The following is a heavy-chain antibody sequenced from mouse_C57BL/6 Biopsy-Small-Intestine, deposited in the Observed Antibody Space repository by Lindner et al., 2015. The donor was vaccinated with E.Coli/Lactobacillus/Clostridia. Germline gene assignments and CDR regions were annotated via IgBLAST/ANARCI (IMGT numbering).Heavy chain of an antibody. V-gene: IGHV1-36*01. Sequence: SVKVSRKVSGSTLSELAVHWVRQSPGKGLEWMGGFDPEEAETIYAQKFLGRVTMTEDTSTSTLYMELTSLTSEDTAVYWCAVDSPEAPAAKVFWGQGTLVTVSS. J-gene: IGHJ4*01. D-gene: IGHD3-1*01. CDR3: AVDSPEAPAAKVF. CDR2: FDPEEAET. CDR1: GSTLSELA.